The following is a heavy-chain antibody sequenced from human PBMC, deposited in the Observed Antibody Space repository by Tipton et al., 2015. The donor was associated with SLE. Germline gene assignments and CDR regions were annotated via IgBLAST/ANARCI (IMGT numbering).Heavy chain of an antibody. CDR1: GYTFPGYD. D-gene: IGHD1-14*01. CDR2: MNPDNGNT. J-gene: IGHJ5*02. V-gene: IGHV1-8*01. CDR3: ARYADHFDP. Sequence: QSGAEVKKPGASVKVSCKASGYTFPGYDINWVRQAPGQGLEWMGWMNPDNGNTGYAQKFQGRVTMTRSSSINTAYMELSSLRSEDTAVYYCARYADHFDPWGQGTLVTVSS.